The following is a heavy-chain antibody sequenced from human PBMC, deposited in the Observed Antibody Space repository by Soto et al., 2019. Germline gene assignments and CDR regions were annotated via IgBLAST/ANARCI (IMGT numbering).Heavy chain of an antibody. V-gene: IGHV1-46*01. CDR3: ARTGSSSSGGSPQYYYYYGMDV. D-gene: IGHD6-6*01. CDR2: INPSGGST. J-gene: IGHJ6*02. CDR1: GYTFTSYY. Sequence: ASVKVSCKASGYTFTSYYMHWVRQAPGQGLEWMGIINPSGGSTSYAQKFQGRVTMTRDTSTSTVYRELSSLRSEDTAVYYCARTGSSSSGGSPQYYYYYGMDVWGQGTTVTVSS.